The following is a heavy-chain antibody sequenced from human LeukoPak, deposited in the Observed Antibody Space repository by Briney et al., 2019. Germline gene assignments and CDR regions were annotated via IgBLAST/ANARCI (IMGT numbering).Heavy chain of an antibody. D-gene: IGHD3-16*02. CDR1: GFTFSSYA. J-gene: IGHJ4*02. CDR2: ISGSGGST. V-gene: IGHV3-23*01. Sequence: PGGSLRLSCAASGFTFSSYAMSWVPQAPGKGLEWVSAISGSGGSTYYGDSVKGRFTISRDNSKNTLYLQMNSLRAEDTAVYYCATMITFGGVIAYFDYWGQGTLVTVSS. CDR3: ATMITFGGVIAYFDY.